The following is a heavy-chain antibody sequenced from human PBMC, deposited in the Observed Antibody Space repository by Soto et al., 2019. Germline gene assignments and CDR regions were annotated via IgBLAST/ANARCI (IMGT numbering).Heavy chain of an antibody. CDR1: GFTFSSYD. CDR2: IGTAGDT. D-gene: IGHD3-22*01. V-gene: IGHV3-13*01. CDR3: ARGYFGGSGYAAGRIDY. Sequence: EVQLVESGGGLVQPGGSLRLSCAASGFTFSSYDMHWVRQATGKGLEWVSAIGTAGDTYYPGSVKGRFTISRENAKNSLYLQMNSLRAGDTAVYYCARGYFGGSGYAAGRIDYWGQGTLVTVSS. J-gene: IGHJ4*02.